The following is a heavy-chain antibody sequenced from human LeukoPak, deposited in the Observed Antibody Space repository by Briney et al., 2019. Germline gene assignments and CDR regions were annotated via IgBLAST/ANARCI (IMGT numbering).Heavy chain of an antibody. Sequence: EGSLRLSCAASGFTFSSYGMHWVRQAPGKGLEWVAFIRYDGSNKYYADSVKGRFTISRDNSKNTLYLQMNSLGAEDTALYYCARDWGYHYDSSDYGGYYFDYWGQGTLVTVSS. D-gene: IGHD3-22*01. CDR1: GFTFSSYG. V-gene: IGHV3-30*02. J-gene: IGHJ4*02. CDR2: IRYDGSNK. CDR3: ARDWGYHYDSSDYGGYYFDY.